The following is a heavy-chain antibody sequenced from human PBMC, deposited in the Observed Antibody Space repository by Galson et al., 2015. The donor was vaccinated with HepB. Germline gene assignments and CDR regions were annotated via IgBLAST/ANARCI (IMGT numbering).Heavy chain of an antibody. CDR3: VGGVSVELGWFDP. V-gene: IGHV3-21*01. CDR1: GFTFSTYS. CDR2: ISSSSSYL. Sequence: SLRLSCAASGFTFSTYSMNWVRQAPGKGLEWVSSISSSSSYLSYADSVRGRFTISGDNAKNSLYLQMNSLRADDTAVYYCVGGVSVELGWFDPWGQGTLVTVSS. D-gene: IGHD2-8*01. J-gene: IGHJ5*02.